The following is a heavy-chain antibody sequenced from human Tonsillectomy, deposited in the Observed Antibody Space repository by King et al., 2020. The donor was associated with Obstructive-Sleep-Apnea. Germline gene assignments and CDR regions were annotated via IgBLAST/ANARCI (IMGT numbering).Heavy chain of an antibody. D-gene: IGHD6-19*01. CDR3: ARADGWSDAVDI. J-gene: IGHJ3*02. CDR2: IYYSGTT. Sequence: QLQESGPGLVKPSETLSLTCTVSGDSFSTYYWSWIRQPPGKGLEWIGFIYYSGTTNYNPSLKSRVTISLDTSKNQFSLNLSSVTAADTAVYYCARADGWSDAVDIWGQGTMVAVSA. CDR1: GDSFSTYY. V-gene: IGHV4-59*01.